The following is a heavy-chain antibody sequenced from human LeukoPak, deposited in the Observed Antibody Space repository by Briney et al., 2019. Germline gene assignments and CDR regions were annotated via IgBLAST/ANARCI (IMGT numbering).Heavy chain of an antibody. J-gene: IGHJ4*02. D-gene: IGHD1-1*01. CDR1: GFSFRTYN. Sequence: GGSLRLSCTASGFSFRTYNLHWVRQAPGKGLEWVAVISYNGGYIHYEDSVKGRFTISRDDSKNTLSLQMSGLRAEDTAVYYCAKNDFFDYWGQGTLVTVSS. CDR2: ISYNGGYI. V-gene: IGHV3-33*06. CDR3: AKNDFFDY.